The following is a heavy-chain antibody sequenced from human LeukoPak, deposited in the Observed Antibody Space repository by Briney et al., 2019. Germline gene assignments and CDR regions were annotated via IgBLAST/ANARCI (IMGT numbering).Heavy chain of an antibody. Sequence: GGSLRLSCAASGFTFSSYGMSWVRQAPGKGLKWVSAISGSGGSTYYADSVKGRFTISRDNSKNTLYLQMNSLRAEDTAVYYCAKHRRYYDSSGCSIWGQGTMVTVSS. CDR2: ISGSGGST. CDR3: AKHRRYYDSSGCSI. V-gene: IGHV3-23*01. CDR1: GFTFSSYG. J-gene: IGHJ3*02. D-gene: IGHD3-22*01.